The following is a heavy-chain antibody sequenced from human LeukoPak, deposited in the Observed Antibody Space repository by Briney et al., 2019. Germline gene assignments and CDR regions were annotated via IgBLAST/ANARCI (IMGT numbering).Heavy chain of an antibody. Sequence: PSETLSLTCTVSGASISSGGYYWSWIRQHPGKGMEWFGYIYYSGSAYYNPSLKSRVSTSVDTSKNQFSLRLTSVTAADTAVYYCARNSRLRIDFDYWGQGTLVTVSS. D-gene: IGHD2-15*01. CDR1: GASISSGGYY. V-gene: IGHV4-31*03. CDR2: IYYSGSA. J-gene: IGHJ4*02. CDR3: ARNSRLRIDFDY.